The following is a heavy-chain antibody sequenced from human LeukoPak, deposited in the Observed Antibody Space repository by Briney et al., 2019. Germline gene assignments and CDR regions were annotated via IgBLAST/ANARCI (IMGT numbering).Heavy chain of an antibody. CDR3: AKASWLSNADAVF. J-gene: IGHJ4*02. V-gene: IGHV3-23*01. CDR2: LRGDGET. CDR1: GFTFSNYA. Sequence: GGSLRLSCAASGFTFSNYAMSWVRQAPAGGLEWVSSLRGDGETFYADSVKGRFTLSRDDSRNTVYLQLNNLRVEDTAVYYCAKASWLSNADAVFWGKGTLVTVSS. D-gene: IGHD1-1*01.